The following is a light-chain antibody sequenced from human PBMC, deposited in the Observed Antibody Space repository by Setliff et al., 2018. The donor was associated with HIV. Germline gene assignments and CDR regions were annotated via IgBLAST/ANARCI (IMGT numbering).Light chain of an antibody. V-gene: IGLV2-8*01. CDR1: SNDVGGYNP. Sequence: SALTQPPSASGSPGQSVTISCTGTSNDVGGYNPVSWYQQHPGKAPKLVIFDVGQRPSGVPDRFSGSKSGNTASLTVSGLQADDEADYYCSSYADFSSVIFGGGTKVTVL. J-gene: IGLJ2*01. CDR2: DVG. CDR3: SSYADFSSVI.